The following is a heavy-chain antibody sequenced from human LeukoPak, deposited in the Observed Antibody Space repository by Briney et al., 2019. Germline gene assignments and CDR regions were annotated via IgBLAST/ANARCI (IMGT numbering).Heavy chain of an antibody. Sequence: GGSLRLSCAASGFTFSSYGMHWVRQAPGKGLEWVAVISYDGSNKYYADSVKGRFTISRDNSKNTLYLQMNSLRAEDTAVYYCARNYYDSSGYYYHDYWGQGTLVTVSS. CDR3: ARNYYDSSGYYYHDY. J-gene: IGHJ4*02. CDR1: GFTFSSYG. V-gene: IGHV3-30*03. CDR2: ISYDGSNK. D-gene: IGHD3-22*01.